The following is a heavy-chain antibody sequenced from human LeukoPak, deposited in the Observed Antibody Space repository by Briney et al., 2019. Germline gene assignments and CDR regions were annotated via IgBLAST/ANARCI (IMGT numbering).Heavy chain of an antibody. V-gene: IGHV3-30-3*01. CDR1: GFTFSSYA. D-gene: IGHD7-27*01. J-gene: IGHJ6*02. CDR2: ISYDGSNK. Sequence: QPGGSLRLSCAASGFTFSSYAMHWVRQAPGKGLEWVAVISYDGSNKYYADSVKGRFTISRDNSKNTLYLQMNSLRAEDTAVYYCAREVGNYYYYGMYVWGQGTTVTVSS. CDR3: AREVGNYYYYGMYV.